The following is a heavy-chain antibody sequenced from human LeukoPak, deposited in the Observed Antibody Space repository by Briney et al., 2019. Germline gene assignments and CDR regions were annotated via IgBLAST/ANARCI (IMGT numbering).Heavy chain of an antibody. CDR2: IFLSGST. J-gene: IGHJ3*02. V-gene: IGHV4-30-2*01. CDR1: GGSISSGGYS. CDR3: ARGKYYYDSSGYSSDAFDI. Sequence: SQTLSLTCAVSGGSISSGGYSWSWIRQPPGKGLEWIWYIFLSGSTYYNPSLKSRVTISVDRSKNQFSLKLSSVTAADTAVYYCARGKYYYDSSGYSSDAFDIWGQGTMVTVSS. D-gene: IGHD3-22*01.